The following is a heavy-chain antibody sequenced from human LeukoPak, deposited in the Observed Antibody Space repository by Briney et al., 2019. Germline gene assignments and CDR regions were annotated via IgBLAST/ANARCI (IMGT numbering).Heavy chain of an antibody. V-gene: IGHV3-33*01. CDR1: GFTFSSYG. CDR3: ASLTSSGHEDEDDFDY. J-gene: IGHJ4*02. D-gene: IGHD3-22*01. CDR2: IWYDGSNK. Sequence: GRFLRLSCAASGFTFSSYGMHWVRQAPGKGLEWVAVIWYDGSNKYYADSVKGRFTISRDNSKNTLYLQMNSLRAEDTAVYYCASLTSSGHEDEDDFDYWGQGTLVTVSS.